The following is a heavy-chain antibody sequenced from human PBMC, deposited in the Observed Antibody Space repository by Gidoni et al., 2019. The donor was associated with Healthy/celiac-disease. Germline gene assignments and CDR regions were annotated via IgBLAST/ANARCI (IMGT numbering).Heavy chain of an antibody. J-gene: IGHJ4*02. V-gene: IGHV3-30*18. CDR1: GFPFSSYG. CDR2: ISYDGSNK. D-gene: IGHD5-18*01. Sequence: QVQLVESGGGVVQPGRSLRLSCAASGFPFSSYGMHWVRQAPGKGLEWVAVISYDGSNKYYADSVKGRFTISRDNSKNTLYLQMNSLRAEDTAVYYCAKEGDSYGYGGFIDYWGQGTLVTVSS. CDR3: AKEGDSYGYGGFIDY.